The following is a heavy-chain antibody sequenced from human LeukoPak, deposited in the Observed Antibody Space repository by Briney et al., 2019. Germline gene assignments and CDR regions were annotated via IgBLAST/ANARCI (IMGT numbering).Heavy chain of an antibody. CDR1: GSSFTTYW. V-gene: IGHV5-51*01. Sequence: GASLKISCMGSGSSFTTYWIDWVRQVPGKGLEWMGLIQPADSQTRYNPSFQGQVTLSDDKSINTAYLQWSSLRPSDTAIYYCARRLRTGGFDIWGQGTEVTVSS. CDR3: ARRLRTGGFDI. D-gene: IGHD1-26*01. J-gene: IGHJ3*02. CDR2: IQPADSQT.